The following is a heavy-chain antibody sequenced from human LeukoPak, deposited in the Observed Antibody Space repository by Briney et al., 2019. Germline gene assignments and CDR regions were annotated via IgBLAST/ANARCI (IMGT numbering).Heavy chain of an antibody. CDR1: GGSISSYY. CDR3: ARDSGRDWDLDY. D-gene: IGHD1-26*01. CDR2: IYYSGST. J-gene: IGHJ4*02. Sequence: SETLSLTCTVSGGSISSYYWSWIRQPPGKGLEWIGYIYYSGSTNYNPSLKSRVTISVDTSKNQFSLKLSSVTAADTAVYYCARDSGRDWDLDYWGQGTLVTVSS. V-gene: IGHV4-59*12.